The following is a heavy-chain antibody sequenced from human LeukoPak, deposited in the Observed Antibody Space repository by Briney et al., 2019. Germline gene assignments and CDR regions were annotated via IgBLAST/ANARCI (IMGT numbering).Heavy chain of an antibody. D-gene: IGHD6-19*01. CDR3: ASTVAGLFDY. CDR2: ISYDGVNK. Sequence: GGSLRLSCAASGFTFSSYGMHWVRQAPGKGLEWVAVISYDGVNKDYAGSVKGRFTISRDNSKNTLYLQMNSLRAEDTAVYYCASTVAGLFDYWGQGTLVTVSS. CDR1: GFTFSSYG. V-gene: IGHV3-30*03. J-gene: IGHJ4*02.